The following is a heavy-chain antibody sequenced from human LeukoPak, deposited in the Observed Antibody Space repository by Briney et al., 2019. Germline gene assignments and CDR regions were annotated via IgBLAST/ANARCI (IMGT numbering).Heavy chain of an antibody. D-gene: IGHD3-22*01. Sequence: QTGGSLRLSCAAYGFTFSNFAMSWVRRAPGKGLEWVSAISGSGDSTYYADSVKGRFTISRDNSKNTLYLQMTSLRAEDTAVYYCAKDLPHYYESSAMGPFDYWGQGTLVTVSS. CDR3: AKDLPHYYESSAMGPFDY. CDR2: ISGSGDST. V-gene: IGHV3-23*01. CDR1: GFTFSNFA. J-gene: IGHJ4*02.